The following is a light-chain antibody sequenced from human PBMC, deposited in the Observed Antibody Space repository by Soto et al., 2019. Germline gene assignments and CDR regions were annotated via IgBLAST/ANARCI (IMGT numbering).Light chain of an antibody. CDR1: QSVSSSY. J-gene: IGKJ5*01. Sequence: EIVLTQSPGTLSLSPGERATLSCRASQSVSSSYLAWYQQKPGQAPRLLIYGASSRATGIPDRFSGSGSGTDFTLTISRLEPEDFAVYYCQQHGSSPPITFGQGTRLAI. CDR2: GAS. CDR3: QQHGSSPPIT. V-gene: IGKV3-20*01.